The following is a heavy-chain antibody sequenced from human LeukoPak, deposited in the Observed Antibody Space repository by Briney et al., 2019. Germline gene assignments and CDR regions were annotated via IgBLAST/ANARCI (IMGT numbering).Heavy chain of an antibody. V-gene: IGHV3-15*01. J-gene: IGHJ3*02. Sequence: GGSLRLSCAASGFTFSNAWMSWVRQAPGKGLEWVGRIKSKTDGGTTDYAAPVKGRFTISRDDSKNTLYLQMNSLKTEGTAVYYCTMTTVTSDAFDIWGQGTMVTVSS. CDR3: TMTTVTSDAFDI. CDR1: GFTFSNAW. CDR2: IKSKTDGGTT. D-gene: IGHD4-17*01.